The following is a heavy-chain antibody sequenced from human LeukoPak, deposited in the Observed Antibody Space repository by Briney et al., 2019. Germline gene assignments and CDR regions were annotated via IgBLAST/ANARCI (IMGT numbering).Heavy chain of an antibody. CDR2: IYYSGST. Sequence: SETLSLTCTVSGGSISSSSYYWGWIRQPPGKGLEWIGSIYYSGSTYYNPSLKSRVTISVDTSKNQFSLKLSSVTAADTAVYYCARVTLGAALDYWGQGTLVTVSS. D-gene: IGHD3-3*02. CDR3: ARVTLGAALDY. V-gene: IGHV4-39*07. J-gene: IGHJ4*02. CDR1: GGSISSSSYY.